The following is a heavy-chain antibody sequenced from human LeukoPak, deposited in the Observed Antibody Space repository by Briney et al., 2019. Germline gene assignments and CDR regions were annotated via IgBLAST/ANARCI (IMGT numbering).Heavy chain of an antibody. D-gene: IGHD6-19*01. V-gene: IGHV3-72*01. CDR1: GFTFSAHY. Sequence: HPGGSLRLSCAASGFTFSAHYMDWVRQAPGKGREWVGRIREKVNSYTTVYAASVKGRFTISGDDSTNSVFLQMNSLKTEDTAVYYCAKAFCSEKQCTLDSWGQGTLVSVSS. CDR2: IREKVNSYTT. J-gene: IGHJ4*02. CDR3: AKAFCSEKQCTLDS.